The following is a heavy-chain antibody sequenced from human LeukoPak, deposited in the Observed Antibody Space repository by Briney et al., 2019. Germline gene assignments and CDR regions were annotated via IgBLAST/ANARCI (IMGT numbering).Heavy chain of an antibody. CDR3: ARRLTQYDCFDP. CDR2: TYYRSTWYN. D-gene: IGHD2-2*01. V-gene: IGHV6-1*01. J-gene: IGHJ5*02. CDR1: GDSVSSNSVT. Sequence: SQTLSLTCAISGDSVSSNSVTWNWIRQSPSRGLEWLGRTYYRSTWYNDYAVSVRGRITVNPDTFKNQFSLHLNSVTPEDTAVYYCARRLTQYDCFDPWGQGILVTVSS.